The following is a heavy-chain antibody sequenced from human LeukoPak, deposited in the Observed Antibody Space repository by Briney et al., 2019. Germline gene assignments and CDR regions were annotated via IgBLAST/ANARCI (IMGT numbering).Heavy chain of an antibody. J-gene: IGHJ4*02. CDR3: ARDTYYDYVWGSYRYTHFDY. CDR1: GFTFSSYG. Sequence: GGSLRLSCAASGFTFSSYGMHWVRQAPGKGLEWVAVISYDGSNKYYADSVKGRFTISRDNSKNTLYLQMNSLRDEDTAVYYCARDTYYDYVWGSYRYTHFDYWGQGTLVTVSS. V-gene: IGHV3-30*03. D-gene: IGHD3-16*02. CDR2: ISYDGSNK.